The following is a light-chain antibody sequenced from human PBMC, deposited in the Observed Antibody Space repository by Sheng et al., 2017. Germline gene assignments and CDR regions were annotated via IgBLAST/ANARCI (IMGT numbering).Light chain of an antibody. CDR3: QQYGSYSYT. J-gene: IGKJ2*01. CDR2: KAS. V-gene: IGKV1-5*03. Sequence: DIQMTQSPSTLSASVGDRVTITCRASQSISTSLAWYQQKPGKAPKLLIYKASSLESGVPSRFSGSGSGTEFTLTISSLQPDDFATYYCQQYGSYSYTFGLGTKLEI. CDR1: QSISTS.